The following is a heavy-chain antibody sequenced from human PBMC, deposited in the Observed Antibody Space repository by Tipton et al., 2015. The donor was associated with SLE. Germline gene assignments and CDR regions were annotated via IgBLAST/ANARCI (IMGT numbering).Heavy chain of an antibody. D-gene: IGHD3-3*01. V-gene: IGHV4-34*01. Sequence: TLSLTCTVSGASFSGFYWTWIRQPPGKGLEWIGEVDHTGKTNYNPSLKSRLTLSVDKSKNQFSLKLTSVTAADTAVYYCATLQIFGVVASFDYWGQGALVTVSS. CDR3: ATLQIFGVVASFDY. J-gene: IGHJ4*02. CDR1: GASFSGFY. CDR2: VDHTGKT.